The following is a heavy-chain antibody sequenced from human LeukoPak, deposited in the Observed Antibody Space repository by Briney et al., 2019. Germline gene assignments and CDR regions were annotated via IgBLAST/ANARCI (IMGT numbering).Heavy chain of an antibody. D-gene: IGHD3-10*01. CDR3: ARDITYGSGSYYKGLDY. CDR2: ISYDGSNK. CDR1: GFTFSSYA. Sequence: GGSLRLSCAASGFTFSSYAMHWVRQAPGKGLEWVAVISYDGSNKYYADFVKGRFTISRDNSKNTLYLQMNSLRAEDTAVYYCARDITYGSGSYYKGLDYWGQGTLVTVSS. J-gene: IGHJ4*02. V-gene: IGHV3-30-3*01.